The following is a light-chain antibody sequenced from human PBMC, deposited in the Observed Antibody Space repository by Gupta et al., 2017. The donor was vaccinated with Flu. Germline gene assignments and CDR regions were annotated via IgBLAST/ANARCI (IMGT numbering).Light chain of an antibody. Sequence: QSVLTQPPSVSGAPGQRVTISCTGSSSNIGAGYDVHWYQQLPGTAPKLLIYGNSNRPSGVPDRFSGSKSGTSASLAITGLQAEDEADYYCQSYDSSLSGLRGVVFGGGTKLTVL. CDR3: QSYDSSLSGLRGVV. CDR2: GNS. CDR1: SSNIGAGYD. V-gene: IGLV1-40*01. J-gene: IGLJ2*01.